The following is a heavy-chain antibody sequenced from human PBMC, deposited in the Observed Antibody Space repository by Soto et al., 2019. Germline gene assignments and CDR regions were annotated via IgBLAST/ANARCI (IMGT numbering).Heavy chain of an antibody. D-gene: IGHD3-10*01. CDR1: SGSISSSNW. CDR2: IYHSGST. V-gene: IGHV4-4*02. Sequence: QVQLQESGPGLVKPSGTLSLTCAVSSGSISSSNWWSWVRQPPGKGLEWIGEIYHSGSTNYNPSLKSRVPISVDKAKNQFSLKLSSVTAADTAVYYCARDRGFGELFHYMDVWGKGTTVTVSS. CDR3: ARDRGFGELFHYMDV. J-gene: IGHJ6*03.